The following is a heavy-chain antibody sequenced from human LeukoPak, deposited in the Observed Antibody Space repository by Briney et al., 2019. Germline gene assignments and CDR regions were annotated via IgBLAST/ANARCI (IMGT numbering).Heavy chain of an antibody. CDR1: GGSISSYY. Sequence: SETLSLTCTVSGGSISSYYWSWLRQPPGKGLEWIGYIYTSGSTNYNPSLKSRVTISVDTSKNQFSLKLSSVTAADTAVYYCAGCSSTSCRNWFDPWGQGTLVTVSS. D-gene: IGHD2-2*01. CDR2: IYTSGST. CDR3: AGCSSTSCRNWFDP. J-gene: IGHJ5*02. V-gene: IGHV4-4*09.